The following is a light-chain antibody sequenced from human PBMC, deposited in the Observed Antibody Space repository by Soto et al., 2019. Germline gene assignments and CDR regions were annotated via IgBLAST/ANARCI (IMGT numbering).Light chain of an antibody. Sequence: EVVRTPSPATLSVSPVEIATLSCRASQTVSRNLAWYQQRPGQAPRLLIYDISNRAAGVPARFSGSGSETEFTLTIRSLQSEDFAVYFCKQYNNWPSCGQGTRREIK. CDR1: QTVSRN. J-gene: IGKJ5*01. V-gene: IGKV3-15*01. CDR3: KQYNNWPS. CDR2: DIS.